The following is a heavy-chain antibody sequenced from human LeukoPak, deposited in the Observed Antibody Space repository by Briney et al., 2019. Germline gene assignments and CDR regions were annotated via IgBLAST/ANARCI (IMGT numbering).Heavy chain of an antibody. CDR2: VSGSGVST. CDR3: AKRSSGDDY. D-gene: IGHD6-19*01. V-gene: IGHV3-23*01. J-gene: IGHJ4*02. CDR1: GFTFSSYA. Sequence: GGSLRLSCAASGFTFSSYAMTWVRQAPGKGLEWASAVSGSGVSTYYADSVKGRFTISRDNSKNTLYLQMNSLRAEDTAVYYCAKRSSGDDYWGQGTLVTVSS.